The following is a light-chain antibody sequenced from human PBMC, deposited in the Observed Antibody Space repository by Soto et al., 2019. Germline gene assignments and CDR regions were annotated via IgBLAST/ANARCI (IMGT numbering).Light chain of an antibody. V-gene: IGKV3-20*01. CDR1: QSVSSSY. J-gene: IGKJ2*01. CDR3: QQYET. CDR2: GAS. Sequence: EIVLTQSPGTRSLSPGERATLSGRVSQSVSSSYLAWYQQKPGQAPRLLIYGASSRATGIPDRFSGSGSGTDFTLTISRLEPEDFAVYYCQQYETFGQGTKLEIK.